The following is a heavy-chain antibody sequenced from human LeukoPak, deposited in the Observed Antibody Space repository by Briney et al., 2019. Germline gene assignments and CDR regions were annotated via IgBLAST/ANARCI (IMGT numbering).Heavy chain of an antibody. CDR2: INHSGST. Sequence: SETLSLTCAVYGGSFSGYYWSWIRQPPGKGLEWIGEINHSGSTNYNPSLKSRVTISVDTSKNQFSLKLSSVTAADTAVYYCASSGWYEGGVYWGQGTLVTVSS. CDR1: GGSFSGYY. D-gene: IGHD6-19*01. CDR3: ASSGWYEGGVY. J-gene: IGHJ4*02. V-gene: IGHV4-34*01.